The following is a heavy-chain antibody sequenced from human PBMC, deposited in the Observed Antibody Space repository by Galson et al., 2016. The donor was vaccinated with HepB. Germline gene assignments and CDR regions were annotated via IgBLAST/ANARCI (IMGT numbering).Heavy chain of an antibody. Sequence: TLSLTCAVSGDSISRDTWSCIRQPPGKGLEWMGEIYHTGTTNYNPSLKSRVTMSLDKSKNQFSLMVTSVTAADTALYYCAGGKLASGWGYWGQGTLVTVSS. CDR1: GDSISRDTW. CDR2: IYHTGTT. J-gene: IGHJ4*02. D-gene: IGHD4-23*01. V-gene: IGHV4-4*02. CDR3: AGGKLASGWGY.